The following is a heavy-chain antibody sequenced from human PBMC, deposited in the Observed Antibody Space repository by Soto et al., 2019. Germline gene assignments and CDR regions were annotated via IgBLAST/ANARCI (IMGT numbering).Heavy chain of an antibody. CDR3: AKDIVVVPAATHYYYYGMDV. J-gene: IGHJ6*02. CDR2: ISGSGGST. V-gene: IGHV3-23*01. D-gene: IGHD2-2*01. CDR1: GFTFSSYA. Sequence: GGSLRLSCAASGFTFSSYAMSWVRQAPGKGLEWVSAISGSGGSTYYVDSVKGRFTISRDNSKNTLYLQMNSLRAEDTAVYYCAKDIVVVPAATHYYYYGMDVWGQGTTVTVSS.